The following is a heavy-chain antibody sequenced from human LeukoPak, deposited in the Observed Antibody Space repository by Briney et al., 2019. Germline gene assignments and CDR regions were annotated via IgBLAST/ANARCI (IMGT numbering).Heavy chain of an antibody. CDR3: ARAQRYPYALDI. D-gene: IGHD1-1*01. V-gene: IGHV1-18*01. CDR2: ISAYNGNT. CDR1: GYTFTSYG. J-gene: IGHJ3*02. Sequence: SVKVSCKASGYTFTSYGISWVRQAPGQGLEWMGWISAYNGNTNYAQNFQGRVTMTTDTSTNTAYMELRSLRSDDTAVYYCARAQRYPYALDIWGQGTMVTLSS.